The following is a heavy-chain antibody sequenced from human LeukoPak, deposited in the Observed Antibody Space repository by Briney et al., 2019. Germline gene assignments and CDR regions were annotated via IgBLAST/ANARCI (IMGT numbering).Heavy chain of an antibody. D-gene: IGHD2/OR15-2a*01. CDR2: IYNGSST. CDR1: GFTVSSNY. CDR3: SRDLSYFHY. J-gene: IGHJ4*02. V-gene: IGHV3-53*01. Sequence: GAPLLLCSAAAGFTVSSNYICCGRQPPGGGLVGGSIIYNGSSTYYAESVRGRFTISRGYSKNTLYLQMKSLRAEDTAFYYCSRDLSYFHYGGEGSLVTVS.